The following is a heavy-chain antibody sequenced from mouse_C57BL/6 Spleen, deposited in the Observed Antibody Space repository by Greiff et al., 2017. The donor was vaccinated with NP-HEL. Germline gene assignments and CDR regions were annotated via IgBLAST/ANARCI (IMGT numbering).Heavy chain of an antibody. J-gene: IGHJ2*01. D-gene: IGHD2-4*01. CDR2: IYPGDGDT. CDR1: GYAFSSSW. V-gene: IGHV1-82*01. CDR3: ARSDDSDGHLDY. Sequence: QVQLQQSGPELVKPGASVKISCKASGYAFSSSWMNWVKQRPGKGLEWIGRIYPGDGDTNYNGKFKGKATLTADKSSSTAYMQLSSLTSEDSAVYFCARSDDSDGHLDYWGQGTTLTVSS.